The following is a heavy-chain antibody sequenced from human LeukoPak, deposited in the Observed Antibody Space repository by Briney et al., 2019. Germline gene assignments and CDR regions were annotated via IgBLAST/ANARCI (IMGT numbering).Heavy chain of an antibody. D-gene: IGHD6-6*01. J-gene: IGHJ6*03. CDR3: ARGRDSSSSYYYMDV. V-gene: IGHV4-59*01. CDR1: GGSISSYY. CDR2: IYYSGST. Sequence: PSETLSLTCTVSGGSISSYYWSWIRQPPGKGLEWIGYIYYSGSTNYNPSLKSRVTISVDTSKNQFSLKLSSVTAADTAVYYCARGRDSSSSYYYMDVWGKGTTVTVSS.